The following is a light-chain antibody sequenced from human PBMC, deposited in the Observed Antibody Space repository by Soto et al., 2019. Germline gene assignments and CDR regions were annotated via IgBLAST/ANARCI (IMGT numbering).Light chain of an antibody. V-gene: IGLV2-14*03. J-gene: IGLJ1*01. CDR1: ASDIGGYDF. Sequence: QSALTQPASVSGSPGQSITISCVGSASDIGGYDFVSWYQQHPGKAPKLMIYDVSNRPSGVSNRFSGSKSGNTASLTISGLRAEDEADYYCNSYTSNNTYVFGTGTKLTVL. CDR3: NSYTSNNTYV. CDR2: DVS.